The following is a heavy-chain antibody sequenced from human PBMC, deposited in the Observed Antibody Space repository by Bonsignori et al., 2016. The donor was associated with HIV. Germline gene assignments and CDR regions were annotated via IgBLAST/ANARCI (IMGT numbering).Heavy chain of an antibody. Sequence: HVQLQESGPGLVKPSETLSLSCKVSNFSLTNTYFWAWIRQSPRKGTVEWLGSVSHETTLFRNPAFRSRASLSLDPPSNHFLCRLTSVSVADSATYYCVRLHGGHKSGYWPFDYWSPGKSVVVSS. CDR1: NFSLTNTYF. CDR2: VSHETTL. CDR3: VRLHGGHKSGYWPFDY. V-gene: IGHV4-38-2*02. D-gene: IGHD3-3*01. J-gene: IGHJ4*02.